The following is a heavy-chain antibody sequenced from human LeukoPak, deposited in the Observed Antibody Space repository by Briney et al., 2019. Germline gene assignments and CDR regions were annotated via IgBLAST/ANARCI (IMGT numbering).Heavy chain of an antibody. Sequence: SVKVSCKASGGTFSSYAISWVRQAPGQGLEWMGGIIPIFGTANYAQKFQGRVTITADKSTSTAYMELSSLRAEDTAVYYCARGPYYSGWHRVGDYWGQGTLVTVSS. V-gene: IGHV1-69*06. CDR3: ARGPYYSGWHRVGDY. CDR1: GGTFSSYA. CDR2: IIPIFGTA. J-gene: IGHJ4*02. D-gene: IGHD6-19*01.